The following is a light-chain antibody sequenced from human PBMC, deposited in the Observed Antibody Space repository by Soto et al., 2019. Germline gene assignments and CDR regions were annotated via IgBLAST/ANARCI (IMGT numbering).Light chain of an antibody. CDR1: QSVISSY. J-gene: IGKJ5*01. CDR2: GAS. CDR3: QQYGSSPPIT. V-gene: IGKV3-20*01. Sequence: EIVLTQSPGTLSLSPGERVTLSCRASQSVISSYLAWYQQKPGQAPRLLIYGASSRATGIPDRFSGSGSGTDFTLTISRLEPEDFAVYYCQQYGSSPPITFGQGTRLEI.